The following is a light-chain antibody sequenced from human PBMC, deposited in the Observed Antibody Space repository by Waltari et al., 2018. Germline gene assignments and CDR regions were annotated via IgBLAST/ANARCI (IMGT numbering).Light chain of an antibody. CDR1: QDVRTW. Sequence: DIQMTQSPSSVSASVGDRVTISCRASQDVRTWLAWYQQKPGKAPNLLINAESTLQSGVPSRFSGSGSGTDFTLTISSLQPEDFVTYYCQQAHSFPLITFGQGTRLEIK. J-gene: IGKJ5*01. CDR3: QQAHSFPLIT. V-gene: IGKV1-12*01. CDR2: AES.